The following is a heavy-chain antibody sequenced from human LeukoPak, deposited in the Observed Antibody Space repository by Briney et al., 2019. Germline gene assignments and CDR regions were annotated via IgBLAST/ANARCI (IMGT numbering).Heavy chain of an antibody. Sequence: PGGSLRLSCAASGFTFSSYAMSWVRQAPGKGLEWVSAISGSGGSTYYADSVKGRFTISRDNAKNSLYLQMNSLRAEDTAVYYCAREWSLFMVFDYWGQGTLVTVSS. J-gene: IGHJ4*02. CDR3: AREWSLFMVFDY. V-gene: IGHV3-23*01. D-gene: IGHD3-10*01. CDR2: ISGSGGST. CDR1: GFTFSSYA.